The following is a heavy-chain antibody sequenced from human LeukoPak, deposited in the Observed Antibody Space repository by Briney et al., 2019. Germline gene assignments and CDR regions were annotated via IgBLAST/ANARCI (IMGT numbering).Heavy chain of an antibody. D-gene: IGHD6-13*01. CDR2: INPNSGGT. Sequence: ASVKVSCKASGYTFTSSAFSWVRQVPGQGLEWMGWINPNSGGTNYAQKFQGRVTMTRDTSISTAYMELSRLRSDDTAVYYCAVAAANFDYWGQGTLVTVSS. V-gene: IGHV1-2*02. J-gene: IGHJ4*02. CDR1: GYTFTSSA. CDR3: AVAAANFDY.